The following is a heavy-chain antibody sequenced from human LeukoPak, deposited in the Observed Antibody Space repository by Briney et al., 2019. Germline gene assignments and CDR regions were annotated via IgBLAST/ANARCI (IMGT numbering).Heavy chain of an antibody. CDR1: GYNFTTYW. J-gene: IGHJ5*02. D-gene: IGHD3-3*01. CDR2: IYPRDSQI. V-gene: IGHV5-51*01. Sequence: GESLKISCKASGYNFTTYWIGWVRQMPGKGLEYMGIIYPRDSQIRYSPSFQGQVTISADKSISIAYLQWTSLKASDTAIYYCARHTKRPQAGWFDPWGQGTLVTVSS. CDR3: ARHTKRPQAGWFDP.